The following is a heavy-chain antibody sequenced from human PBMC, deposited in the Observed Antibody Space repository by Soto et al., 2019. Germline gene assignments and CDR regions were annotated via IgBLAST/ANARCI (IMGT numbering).Heavy chain of an antibody. CDR3: ARQNHNYRDSTGYGYSIDF. J-gene: IGHJ4*02. Sequence: PGVSLRLSCAASGFDFSDYYMTWIRQAPGKGLEWVSYIGTSVNSVFYADSGEVRCHISRDNAETSLYLQMHGLRADYTAVYYCARQNHNYRDSTGYGYSIDFWGQGTLVTVSS. CDR1: GFDFSDYY. CDR2: IGTSVNSV. V-gene: IGHV3-11*01. D-gene: IGHD3-22*01.